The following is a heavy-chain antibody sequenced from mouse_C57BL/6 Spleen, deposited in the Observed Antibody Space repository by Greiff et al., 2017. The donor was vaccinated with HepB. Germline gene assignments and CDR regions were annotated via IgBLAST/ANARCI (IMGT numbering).Heavy chain of an antibody. CDR1: GFTFSDYG. CDR3: ARLPYDYEAWFAY. J-gene: IGHJ3*01. V-gene: IGHV5-17*01. D-gene: IGHD2-4*01. Sequence: EVKLVESGGGLVKPGGSLKLSCAASGFTFSDYGMHWVRQAPEKGLEWVAYISSGSSTIYYADKVKGRFTISRDNAKNTLFLQMTSLRSEDTAMYYCARLPYDYEAWFAYWGQGTLVTVSA. CDR2: ISSGSSTI.